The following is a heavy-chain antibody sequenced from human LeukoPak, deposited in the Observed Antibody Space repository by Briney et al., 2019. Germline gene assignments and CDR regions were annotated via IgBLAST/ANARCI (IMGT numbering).Heavy chain of an antibody. CDR3: ARHTGGWSPFDY. Sequence: SETLSLTCTVSGDSISSNTYYWGWIRQPPGKGLEWIGSIYYSGTTYYNPSLESRVTVSVDTSKNRFSLKLSSVTAADTAVYYCARHTGGWSPFDYWGQGTLVTVSS. CDR2: IYYSGTT. CDR1: GDSISSNTYY. D-gene: IGHD6-19*01. V-gene: IGHV4-39*01. J-gene: IGHJ4*02.